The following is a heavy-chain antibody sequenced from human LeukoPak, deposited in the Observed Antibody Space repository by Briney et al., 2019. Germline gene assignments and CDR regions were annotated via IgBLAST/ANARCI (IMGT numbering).Heavy chain of an antibody. J-gene: IGHJ4*02. V-gene: IGHV4-38-2*02. Sequence: PSETLSLTCTVSGYSISSGYYWGWIRQPPGKGLEWIGSIYHSGSTYYNPSLKSRVTISVDTSKNQFSLKLSSVTAADTAVYYCARMGIAVAVFKEGVDYWGQGTLVTVSS. D-gene: IGHD6-19*01. CDR1: GYSISSGYY. CDR3: ARMGIAVAVFKEGVDY. CDR2: IYHSGST.